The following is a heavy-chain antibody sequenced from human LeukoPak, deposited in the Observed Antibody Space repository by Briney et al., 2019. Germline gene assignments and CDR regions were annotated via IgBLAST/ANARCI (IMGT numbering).Heavy chain of an antibody. D-gene: IGHD6-13*01. CDR1: GFTFDSYA. CDR2: ISGSGGST. Sequence: GGSLRLSCAASGFTFDSYAMTWVRQAPGKGLEWVSAISGSGGSTYYADSVKGRFTISRDNSKNTLYLQMNSLRAEDTAVYYCAKELAVDDAFDIWGQGTMVTVSS. J-gene: IGHJ3*02. V-gene: IGHV3-23*01. CDR3: AKELAVDDAFDI.